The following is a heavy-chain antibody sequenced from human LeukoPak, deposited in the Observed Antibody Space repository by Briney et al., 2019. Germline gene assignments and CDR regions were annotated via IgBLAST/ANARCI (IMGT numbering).Heavy chain of an antibody. V-gene: IGHV4-34*01. CDR2: INHSGST. J-gene: IGHJ5*02. D-gene: IGHD3-3*01. CDR1: GGSFSGYY. CDR3: ARDTPFWSGYYTGLGFDP. Sequence: SETLSLTCAVYGGSFSGYYWSWIRRPPGKGLEWIGEINHSGSTNYNPSLKSRVTISVDTSKNQFSLKLSSVTAADTAVYYCARDTPFWSGYYTGLGFDPWGQGTLVTVSS.